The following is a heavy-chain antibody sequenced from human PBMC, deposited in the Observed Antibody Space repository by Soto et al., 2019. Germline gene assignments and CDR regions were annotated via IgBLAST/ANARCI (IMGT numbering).Heavy chain of an antibody. CDR1: GYTFTSYY. J-gene: IGHJ6*02. V-gene: IGHV1-46*01. CDR2: INPSGGST. D-gene: IGHD3-10*01. Sequence: ASVKVSCKASGYTFTSYYMHWVRQAPGQGLEWMGIINPSGGSTIYAQKFQGRVTMTEDTSTDTAYMELSSLRSEDTAVYYCATGKSPRLGYYYYYGMDVWGQGTTVTVSS. CDR3: ATGKSPRLGYYYYYGMDV.